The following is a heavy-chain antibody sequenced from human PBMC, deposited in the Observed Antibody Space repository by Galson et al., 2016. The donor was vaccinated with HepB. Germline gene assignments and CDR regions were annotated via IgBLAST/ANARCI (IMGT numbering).Heavy chain of an antibody. CDR2: IKEDGGEK. J-gene: IGHJ4*02. Sequence: SLRLSCAASGFTFSIYWMSWVRQAPGKGLEWVANIKEDGGEKNYVDSVKGRFTISRDNAENSLYLQMNSLTAGDTAVYYCARSGSDFDYWGQGTLVTVP. V-gene: IGHV3-7*01. CDR1: GFTFSIYW. D-gene: IGHD1-26*01. CDR3: ARSGSDFDY.